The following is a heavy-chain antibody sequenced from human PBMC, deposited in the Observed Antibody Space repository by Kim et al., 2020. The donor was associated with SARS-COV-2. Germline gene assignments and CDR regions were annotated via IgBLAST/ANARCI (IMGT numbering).Heavy chain of an antibody. CDR1: GFTFSSYW. J-gene: IGHJ4*02. V-gene: IGHV3-7*01. D-gene: IGHD3-9*01. CDR3: ARWGGYYDILTGYYMGGYFGY. Sequence: GGSLRLSCAASGFTFSSYWMSWVRQAPGKGLEWVANIKQDGSEKYYVDSVKGRFTISRDNAKNSLYLQMNSLRAEDTAVYYCARWGGYYDILTGYYMGGYFGYWGQGTLVTVSS. CDR2: IKQDGSEK.